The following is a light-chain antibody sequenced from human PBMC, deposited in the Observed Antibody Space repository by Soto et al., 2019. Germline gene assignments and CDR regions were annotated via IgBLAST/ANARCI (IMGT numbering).Light chain of an antibody. CDR3: QQYGSSWT. CDR1: QSLSSSY. V-gene: IGKV3-20*01. J-gene: IGKJ1*01. CDR2: GAS. Sequence: EIALTQSPVTLSLSPGERATLSCRASQSLSSSYLACYQQKPRGAPRLIIYGASSRATSSADWFSSSGGWADFSPTISRQEHDDFAVYYYQQYGSSWTFGQGTKVDI.